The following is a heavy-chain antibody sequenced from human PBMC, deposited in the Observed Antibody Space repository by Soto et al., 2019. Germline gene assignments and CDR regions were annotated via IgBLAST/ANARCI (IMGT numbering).Heavy chain of an antibody. J-gene: IGHJ5*02. CDR3: ARERSAAGTGWFEP. Sequence: ASVKVSCKASGYTFTSYDINWVRQATGQGLEWMGWMNPNSGNTGYAQKFQGRVTMTRNTSISTAYMELSSLRYEDTAVYYCARERSAAGTGWFEPWGQGTLVTVSS. CDR1: GYTFTSYD. CDR2: MNPNSGNT. D-gene: IGHD6-13*01. V-gene: IGHV1-8*01.